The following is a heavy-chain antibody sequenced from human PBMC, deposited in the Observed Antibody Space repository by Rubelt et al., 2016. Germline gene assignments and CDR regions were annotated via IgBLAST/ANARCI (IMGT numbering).Heavy chain of an antibody. CDR2: MNPNSGNT. D-gene: IGHD6-13*01. CDR1: GYTFTTYG. J-gene: IGHJ5*02. V-gene: IGHV1-8*01. CDR3: ARGGSSWSVEFDP. Sequence: QVQLVQSGGEVKKSGDSVKVSCKASGYTFTTYGISWVRQATGQGLEWMGWMNPNSGNTGYAQKFQGRVTMTRNTSIRTAYMELRGLRSDETAVYYGARGGSSWSVEFDPWGQGTLVTVSS.